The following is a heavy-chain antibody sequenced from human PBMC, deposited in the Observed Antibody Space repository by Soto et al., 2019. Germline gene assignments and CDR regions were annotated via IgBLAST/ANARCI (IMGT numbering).Heavy chain of an antibody. CDR3: ARDKCRYYYGSRGFDY. CDR2: INHSGST. CDR1: GGSFSGYY. V-gene: IGHV4-34*01. Sequence: SETLSLTCAVYGGSFSGYYWSWIRQPPGKGLEWIGEINHSGSTNYNPSLKSRVTISVDTSKNQFSLKLSSVTAADTAVYYCARDKCRYYYGSRGFDYWGQGTLVTVSS. J-gene: IGHJ4*02. D-gene: IGHD3-10*01.